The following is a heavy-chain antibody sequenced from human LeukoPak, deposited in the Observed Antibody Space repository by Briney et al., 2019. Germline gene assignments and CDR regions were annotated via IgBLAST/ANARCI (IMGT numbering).Heavy chain of an antibody. V-gene: IGHV4-39*07. CDR3: ARVTGYRIEDYFDY. J-gene: IGHJ4*02. Sequence: SETLSLTCTVSGGSISSSSYYWGWIRQPPGKGLEWIGSIYYSGSTYYNPSLKSRVTISVETSNNEFSLKLRSVTAADTAVYYCARVTGYRIEDYFDYWGQGTLVTVSS. CDR2: IYYSGST. D-gene: IGHD6-13*01. CDR1: GGSISSSSYY.